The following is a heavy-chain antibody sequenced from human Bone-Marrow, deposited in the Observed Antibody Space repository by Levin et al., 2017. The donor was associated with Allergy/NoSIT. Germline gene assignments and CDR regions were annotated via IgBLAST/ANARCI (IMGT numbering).Heavy chain of an antibody. CDR1: GFTVSNNY. CDR2: IYSDGTT. J-gene: IGHJ5*02. CDR3: ARDPLGSNWFDP. V-gene: IGHV3-66*02. Sequence: GESLKISCAASGFTVSNNYMSWVRQAPGKGLEWVSVIYSDGTTYYADSVRGRFTISRDNSKNTLYLQMNSLRPEDTAVYYCARDPLGSNWFDPGGQGTLVTVSS.